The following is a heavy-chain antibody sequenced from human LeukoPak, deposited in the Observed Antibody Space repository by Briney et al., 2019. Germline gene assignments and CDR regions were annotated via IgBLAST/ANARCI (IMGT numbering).Heavy chain of an antibody. Sequence: PSETLALTCAVYGGFFSGYYWSWIRQPPGKGLEWIGEINHSGSHNYNPALKRRITISVDQSKNKFSLKLRSVTAADTAVYYCARGARTYSSSWAFDYWGQGTLVTVSS. CDR1: GGFFSGYY. D-gene: IGHD6-13*01. CDR2: INHSGSH. CDR3: ARGARTYSSSWAFDY. J-gene: IGHJ4*02. V-gene: IGHV4-34*01.